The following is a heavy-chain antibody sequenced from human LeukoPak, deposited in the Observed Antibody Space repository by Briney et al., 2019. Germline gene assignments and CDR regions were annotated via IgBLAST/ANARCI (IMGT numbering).Heavy chain of an antibody. CDR3: ARTRITMIVGLASRFDY. V-gene: IGHV3-21*01. CDR2: ISSGGHYI. D-gene: IGHD3-22*01. Sequence: GGSRRLSCAASGFTFSSYSINWVRQAPGKGLEWVSSISSGGHYIYYADSVKGRFTISRDNAKNSLYLQINSLRAEDTAVYYCARTRITMIVGLASRFDYWGQGTLVTVSS. CDR1: GFTFSSYS. J-gene: IGHJ4*02.